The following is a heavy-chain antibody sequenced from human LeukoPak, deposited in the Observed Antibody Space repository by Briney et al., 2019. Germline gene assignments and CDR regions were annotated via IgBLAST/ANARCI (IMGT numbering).Heavy chain of an antibody. J-gene: IGHJ4*02. Sequence: GGSLRLSCAASGFTVSSNYMSWVRQAPGKGLEWVSVIYSGGSTYYADSVKGRFTTSRDNAKNSLYLQMNSLRAEDTAVYYCARVKNSYDHYFDYWGQGTLVTVSS. CDR3: ARVKNSYDHYFDY. D-gene: IGHD3-3*01. V-gene: IGHV3-66*01. CDR1: GFTVSSNY. CDR2: IYSGGST.